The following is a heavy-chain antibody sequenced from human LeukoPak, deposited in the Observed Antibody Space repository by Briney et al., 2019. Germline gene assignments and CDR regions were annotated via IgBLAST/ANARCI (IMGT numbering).Heavy chain of an antibody. D-gene: IGHD2-2*01. J-gene: IGHJ6*02. CDR1: GYTFTSYY. CDR2: INPSGGST. Sequence: GASVKVSCKASGYTFTSYYMHWVRQAPGQGLEWMGIINPSGGSTSYAQKFQGRVTITRDTSTSTVYMELSSLRSEDTAVYYCARDLGYCSSTSCYSLVDYGMDVWGQGTTVTVSS. V-gene: IGHV1-46*01. CDR3: ARDLGYCSSTSCYSLVDYGMDV.